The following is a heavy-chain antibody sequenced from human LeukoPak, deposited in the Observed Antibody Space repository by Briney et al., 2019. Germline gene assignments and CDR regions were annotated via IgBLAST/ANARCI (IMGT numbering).Heavy chain of an antibody. V-gene: IGHV4-34*01. Sequence: SETLSLTCAVYGGSFSGYYWSWIRQPPEKGLEWIGEINHSGSTNYNPSLKSRVTISVDTSKNQFSLKLSSVTAADTAVYYCARRDIAAGLGNWFDPWGQGTLVTVSS. CDR2: INHSGST. J-gene: IGHJ5*02. CDR1: GGSFSGYY. D-gene: IGHD3-16*01. CDR3: ARRDIAAGLGNWFDP.